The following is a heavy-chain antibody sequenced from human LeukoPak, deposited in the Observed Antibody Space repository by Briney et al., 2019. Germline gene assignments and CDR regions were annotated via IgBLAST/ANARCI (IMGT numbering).Heavy chain of an antibody. Sequence: GGSLRLSCAASGFTFSSYSMNWVRQAPGKGLEWVSSIGSSSSYIYYADSVKGRFTISRDNAKNSLYLQMNSLRAEDTAVYYCARRRSVTAVDYWGQGTLVTVSS. CDR1: GFTFSSYS. CDR3: ARRRSVTAVDY. V-gene: IGHV3-21*01. CDR2: IGSSSSYI. J-gene: IGHJ4*02. D-gene: IGHD2-21*02.